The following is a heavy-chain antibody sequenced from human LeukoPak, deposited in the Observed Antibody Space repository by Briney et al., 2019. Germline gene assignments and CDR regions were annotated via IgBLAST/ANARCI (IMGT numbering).Heavy chain of an antibody. D-gene: IGHD1-26*01. CDR1: GFTFSSYE. J-gene: IGHJ4*02. CDR2: ISSGSGTI. Sequence: TGGSLRLSCAASGFTFSSYEMNWVRQAPGKGLEWVSYISSGSGTIYYADSVKGRFTISRDNAKNSLYLQMNSLRADDTAVYYCARDQGGIVSYWGLGTLVTVSS. CDR3: ARDQGGIVSY. V-gene: IGHV3-48*01.